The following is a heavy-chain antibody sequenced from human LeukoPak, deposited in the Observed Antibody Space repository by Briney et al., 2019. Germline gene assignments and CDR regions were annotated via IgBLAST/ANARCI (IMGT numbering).Heavy chain of an antibody. CDR1: GYSISSGYF. CDR3: ARDLGLTISHNWFDP. D-gene: IGHD3-9*01. CDR2: VYHTGST. Sequence: SETLSLTCAVSGYSISSGYFWVWIRQSPGKGLQWIGSVYHTGSTYYNPSLESPVTISVDTSKNQFSLNLHSVTPADTAVYYCARDLGLTISHNWFDPWGQGTLVTVFS. J-gene: IGHJ5*02. V-gene: IGHV4-38-2*02.